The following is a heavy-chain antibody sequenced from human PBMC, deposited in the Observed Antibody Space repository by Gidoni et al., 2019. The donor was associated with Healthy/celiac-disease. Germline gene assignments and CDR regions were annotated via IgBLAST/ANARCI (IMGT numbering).Heavy chain of an antibody. CDR2: ISGSGGST. CDR3: AKDQRLWFGEHSFDAFDI. D-gene: IGHD3-10*01. Sequence: EVQLVESGGGLVQPGGYLRLSCAGSGFPFSSYAMGWVRPAPGRGRGRRGPGKGLEWVSAISGSGGSTYEADSVKGRFTISRDNSKNTLYLQMNSLRAEDTAVYYCAKDQRLWFGEHSFDAFDIWGQGTMVTVSS. V-gene: IGHV3-23*04. CDR1: GFPFSSYA. J-gene: IGHJ3*02.